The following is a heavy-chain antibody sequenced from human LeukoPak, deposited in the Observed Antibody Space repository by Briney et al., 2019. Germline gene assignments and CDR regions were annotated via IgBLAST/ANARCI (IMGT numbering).Heavy chain of an antibody. D-gene: IGHD5-18*01. CDR2: ISSSSSTI. Sequence: PGGSLRLSCAASGFTFSSYSMTWVRQAPGKGLEWVSYISSSSSTIYYADSVKGRFTISRDNAKNSLYLQMNSLRDEDTAVYYCARPKGKVTWIQLSKGGIGSDYWGQGTLVTVSS. J-gene: IGHJ4*02. CDR3: ARPKGKVTWIQLSKGGIGSDY. CDR1: GFTFSSYS. V-gene: IGHV3-48*02.